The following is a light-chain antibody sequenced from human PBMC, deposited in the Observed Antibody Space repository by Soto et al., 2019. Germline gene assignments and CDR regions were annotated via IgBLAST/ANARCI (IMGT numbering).Light chain of an antibody. V-gene: IGLV7-46*01. J-gene: IGLJ2*01. CDR2: DTS. CDR3: LLSHSGARPV. CDR1: TGAVTSGHY. Sequence: QAVVTQEPSLTVSPGGTVTLTCGSSTGAVTSGHYPYWFQQKPGQAPRTLIHDTSNKRSWTPARFSGSLLGGKAALTLSGAQPEDEAEYYCLLSHSGARPVFGGGTKLTVL.